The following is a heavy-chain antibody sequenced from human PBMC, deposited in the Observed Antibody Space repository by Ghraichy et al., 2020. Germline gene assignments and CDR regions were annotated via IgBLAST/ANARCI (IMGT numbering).Heavy chain of an antibody. CDR3: AREAREGANWFDP. D-gene: IGHD1-26*01. J-gene: IGHJ5*02. CDR2: IYYSGST. V-gene: IGHV4-31*03. CDR1: GGSISSGGYY. Sequence: SETRSLTCTVSGGSISSGGYYWSWIRQHPGKGLEWIGYIYYSGSTYYNPSLKSRVTISVDTSKNQFSLKLSSVTAADTAVYYCAREAREGANWFDPWGQGTLVTVSS.